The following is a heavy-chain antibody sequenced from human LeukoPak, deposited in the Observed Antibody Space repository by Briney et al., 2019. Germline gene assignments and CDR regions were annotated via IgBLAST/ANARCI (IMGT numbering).Heavy chain of an antibody. V-gene: IGHV3-30*02. D-gene: IGHD2-2*01. CDR3: ATRHIVVVPAAIQGGAFDI. CDR2: IQYDGGNK. J-gene: IGHJ3*02. Sequence: GGSLRLSCAASGFIFSTYGMHWVRQAPGKGLEWVTFIQYDGGNKNYADSVRGRFTISRDNSKNTLYLQMNSLRSEDTAVYYCATRHIVVVPAAIQGGAFDIWGQGTMVTVSS. CDR1: GFIFSTYG.